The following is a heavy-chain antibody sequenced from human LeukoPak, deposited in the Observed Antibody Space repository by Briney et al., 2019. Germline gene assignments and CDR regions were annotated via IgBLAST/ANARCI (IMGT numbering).Heavy chain of an antibody. J-gene: IGHJ4*02. CDR2: ISGSGDNI. CDR3: AKDLVTAVTVGYYFDY. V-gene: IGHV3-23*01. D-gene: IGHD4-17*01. CDR1: VFTFSSYG. Sequence: QPGGSLRLSCAASVFTFSSYGMSWVRQAPGKGLEWVSAISGSGDNIYYADSVKGRFTISRDNSKNTLNLQMNSLRVEDTAVYFCAKDLVTAVTVGYYFDYWGQGTLVTVSS.